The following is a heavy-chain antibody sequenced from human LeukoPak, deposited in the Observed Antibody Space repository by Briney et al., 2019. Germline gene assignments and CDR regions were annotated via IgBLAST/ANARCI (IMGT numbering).Heavy chain of an antibody. CDR1: GFTFSSYA. V-gene: IGHV3-23*01. CDR3: AKYMVDWDYFDY. Sequence: GGSLRLSCAVSGFTFSSYAMSWVRQAPGKGLEWVSAISGSGGSTYYADSVKGRFTISRDNSKSTLYLQMNSLRAEDTAVYYCAKYMVDWDYFDYWGQGTLVTVSS. D-gene: IGHD2-15*01. J-gene: IGHJ4*02. CDR2: ISGSGGST.